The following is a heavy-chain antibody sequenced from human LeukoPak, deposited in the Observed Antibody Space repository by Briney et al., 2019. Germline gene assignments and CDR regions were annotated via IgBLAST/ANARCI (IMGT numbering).Heavy chain of an antibody. D-gene: IGHD2-2*02. CDR2: ISGSGGST. CDR1: GFTFSSYA. CDR3: VKDHSWGTKTDIVVVPAAILEDY. Sequence: GGSLRLSCAASGFTFSSYAMSWVRQAPGKGLEWVSAISGSGGSTYYADSVKGRFTISRDNSKNTLYLQVNSLRAEDTAVYYCVKDHSWGTKTDIVVVPAAILEDYWGQGTLVTVSS. J-gene: IGHJ4*02. V-gene: IGHV3-23*01.